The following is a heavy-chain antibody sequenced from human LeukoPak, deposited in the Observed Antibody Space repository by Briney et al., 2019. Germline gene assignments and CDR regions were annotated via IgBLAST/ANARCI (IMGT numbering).Heavy chain of an antibody. Sequence: SETLSLTCTVSGGSNSSYYWSWIRQPAGKGLEWIGRIYNDGSTNYNPSLKSRVTMSVDTSKKQFSLKLSSVTAADTAVYYCAREGTMVRGVIGAFDIWGQGTMVTVSS. V-gene: IGHV4-4*07. J-gene: IGHJ3*02. D-gene: IGHD3-10*01. CDR1: GGSNSSYY. CDR3: AREGTMVRGVIGAFDI. CDR2: IYNDGST.